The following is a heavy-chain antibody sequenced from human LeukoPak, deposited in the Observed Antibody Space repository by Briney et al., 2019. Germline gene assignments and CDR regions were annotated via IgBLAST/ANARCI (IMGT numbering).Heavy chain of an antibody. CDR3: ARIAVAGSYVLAYNWFDP. Sequence: SETLSLTCAVYGGSFSGYYWSWIRQPPGKGLEWIGEINHSGSTNYNPSLKSRVTISVDTSKNQFSLKLSSATAADTAVYYCARIAVAGSYVLAYNWFDPWGQGTLVTVSS. J-gene: IGHJ5*02. D-gene: IGHD6-19*01. V-gene: IGHV4-34*01. CDR2: INHSGST. CDR1: GGSFSGYY.